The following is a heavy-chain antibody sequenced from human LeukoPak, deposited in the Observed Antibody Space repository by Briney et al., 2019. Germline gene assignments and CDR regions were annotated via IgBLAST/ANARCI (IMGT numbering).Heavy chain of an antibody. J-gene: IGHJ4*02. V-gene: IGHV3-48*04. CDR2: ISSSSSTI. CDR1: GFTFSSYS. D-gene: IGHD1-26*01. CDR3: ARSKWGLPPSSLDY. Sequence: PGGSLRLSCAASGFTFSSYSMNWVRQAPGKGLEWVSYISSSSSTIYYADSVKGRFTISRDNAKNSLYLQMNSLRAEDTAVYYCARSKWGLPPSSLDYWGQGTLVTVSS.